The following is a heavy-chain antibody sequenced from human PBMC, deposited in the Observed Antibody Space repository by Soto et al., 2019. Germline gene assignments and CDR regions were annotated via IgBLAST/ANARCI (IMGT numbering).Heavy chain of an antibody. CDR1: GFTFSSYS. D-gene: IGHD2-2*01. V-gene: IGHV3-21*01. Sequence: GGSLRLSCAASGFTFSSYSMNWVRQAPGKGLEWVSSISSSSSYIYYADSVKGRFTISRDNAKNSLYLQMNSLRAEDTAVYYCARGSSTRTKHDYWGQGTLVTVSS. J-gene: IGHJ4*02. CDR2: ISSSSSYI. CDR3: ARGSSTRTKHDY.